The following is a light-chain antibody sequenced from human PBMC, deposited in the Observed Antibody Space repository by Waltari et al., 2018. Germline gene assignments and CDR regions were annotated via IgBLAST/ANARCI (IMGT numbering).Light chain of an antibody. CDR3: HQYNNWWT. CDR1: QSVSSN. J-gene: IGKJ1*01. Sequence: EIVMTQSPATLSVSPGARATLSCRASQSVSSNLAWYQQKPGQAPRLLIYGVSTRATGIPARFSGSGSGTEFTLTINSLQSEDFAVYYCHQYNNWWTFGQGTKVEIK. CDR2: GVS. V-gene: IGKV3-15*01.